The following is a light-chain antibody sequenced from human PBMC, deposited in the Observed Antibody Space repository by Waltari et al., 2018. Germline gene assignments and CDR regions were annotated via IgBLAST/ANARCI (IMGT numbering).Light chain of an antibody. Sequence: EIVLTQSPDFQSVTPKEKVTITCRASQSICTKLHWYQQKQDQSPKLLIKYASQSFSGVPARFSGSGSGTEFTLTITSLEAEDAATYYCHQSDRIPQTFGQGTRLEIK. CDR1: QSICTK. V-gene: IGKV6-21*01. CDR3: HQSDRIPQT. CDR2: YAS. J-gene: IGKJ5*01.